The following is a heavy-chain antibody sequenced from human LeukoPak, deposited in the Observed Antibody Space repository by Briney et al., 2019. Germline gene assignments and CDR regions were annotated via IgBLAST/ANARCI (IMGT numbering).Heavy chain of an antibody. CDR3: ARDQGTYYYDSSGDDY. CDR1: GFTFSDYY. CDR2: ISSSGSTI. V-gene: IGHV3-11*04. Sequence: GGSLRLSCAASGFTFSDYYMSWIRQAPGKGLEWVSYISSSGSTIYYADSVKGRFTISRDNAKNSLYLQMNSLRAEDTAVYYCARDQGTYYYDSSGDDYWGQGTLVTVSS. D-gene: IGHD3-22*01. J-gene: IGHJ4*02.